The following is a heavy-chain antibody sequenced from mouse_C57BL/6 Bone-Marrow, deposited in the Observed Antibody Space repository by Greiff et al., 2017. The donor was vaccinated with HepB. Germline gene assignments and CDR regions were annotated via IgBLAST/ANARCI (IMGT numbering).Heavy chain of an antibody. CDR2: IYPGSGST. Sequence: VQLQQPGAELVKPGASVKMSCKASGYTFTSYWITWVKQRPGQGLEWIGDIYPGSGSTNYNEKFKSKATLTVDTSSSTAYMQLSSLTSEDSAVYYCARDHYYGNSYWYFDVWGTGTTVTVSS. CDR3: ARDHYYGNSYWYFDV. CDR1: GYTFTSYW. J-gene: IGHJ1*03. D-gene: IGHD1-1*01. V-gene: IGHV1-55*01.